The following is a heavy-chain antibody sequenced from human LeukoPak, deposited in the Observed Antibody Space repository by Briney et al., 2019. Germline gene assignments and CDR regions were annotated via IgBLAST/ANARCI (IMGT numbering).Heavy chain of an antibody. CDR3: ASLGINWFDP. V-gene: IGHV1-69*04. CDR1: GGTYISYA. CDR2: IIPILGIA. Sequence: SVKVSCEASGGTYISYAISWVRQAPGQGLEWMGRIIPILGIANNAQKFQGRVTITADKSTSTAYMELSSLRSEDTAVYYCASLGINWFDPWGQGTLVTVSS. D-gene: IGHD3-10*01. J-gene: IGHJ5*02.